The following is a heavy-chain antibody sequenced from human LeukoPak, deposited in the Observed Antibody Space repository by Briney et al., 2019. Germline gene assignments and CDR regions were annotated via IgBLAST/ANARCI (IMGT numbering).Heavy chain of an antibody. Sequence: SETLSLTCTVSGGSISSGDYYWSWIRQPPGKGLEWIGYIYYSGSTYYNPSLKSRVTISVDTSKNQFSLKLSSVTAADTAVYYCASNRDGYNPNWFDPWGQGTLVTVSS. V-gene: IGHV4-30-4*01. D-gene: IGHD5-24*01. CDR3: ASNRDGYNPNWFDP. CDR2: IYYSGST. J-gene: IGHJ5*02. CDR1: GGSISSGDYY.